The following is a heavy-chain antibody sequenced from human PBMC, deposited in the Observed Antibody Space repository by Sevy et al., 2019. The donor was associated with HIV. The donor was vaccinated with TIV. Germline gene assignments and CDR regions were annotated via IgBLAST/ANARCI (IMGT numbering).Heavy chain of an antibody. J-gene: IGHJ6*02. V-gene: IGHV1-18*01. CDR3: ARVRSSSSWYYYGMDV. CDR1: GYTFTSYG. D-gene: IGHD6-13*01. Sequence: ASVKVSCKASGYTFTSYGISWVRQALGQGLEWMGWISAYNGNTNYAQKLQGRVTMTTDTSTSTAYMELRSLRSDDTAVYYCARVRSSSSWYYYGMDVWGQGTTVTVSS. CDR2: ISAYNGNT.